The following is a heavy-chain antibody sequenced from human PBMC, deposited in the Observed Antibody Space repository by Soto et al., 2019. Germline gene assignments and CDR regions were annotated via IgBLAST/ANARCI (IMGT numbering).Heavy chain of an antibody. CDR3: ATARIAAAGKRYYYYAMDV. CDR1: GGSFRGYY. CDR2: INHSTSI. V-gene: IGHV4-34*01. J-gene: IGHJ6*02. Sequence: LSLTCAVYGGSFRGYYWSWIRRPPGKRLEGTGEINHSTSINYNTSLKSRVTISVGPSNNQVDPKLSHVTAPDTAVYDGATARIAAAGKRYYYYAMDVWGQGTMVTVSS. D-gene: IGHD6-13*01.